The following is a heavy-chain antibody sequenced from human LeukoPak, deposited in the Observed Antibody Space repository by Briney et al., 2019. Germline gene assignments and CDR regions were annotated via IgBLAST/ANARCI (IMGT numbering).Heavy chain of an antibody. CDR2: VSSSSNTI. D-gene: IGHD1-26*01. CDR1: GFTFSSYS. J-gene: IGHJ4*02. CDR3: ARDRGSYSRYFDY. Sequence: QPGGPLRLSCAASGFTFSSYSMSWVRQVPGKGLEWVSYVSSSSNTIYYADSVKGRFTISRDNAKNSLYLQMNSLRAEDTAVYYCARDRGSYSRYFDYWGQGILVTVSS. V-gene: IGHV3-48*01.